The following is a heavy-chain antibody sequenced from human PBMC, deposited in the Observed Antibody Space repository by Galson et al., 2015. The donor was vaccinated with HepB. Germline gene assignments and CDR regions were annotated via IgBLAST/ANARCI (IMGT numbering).Heavy chain of an antibody. CDR2: IWYDGSNK. CDR1: GLTFSSYG. D-gene: IGHD6-13*01. CDR3: ARERINIADEGSALDI. V-gene: IGHV3-33*01. Sequence: SLRLSCAASGLTFSSYGMHWVHQAPGKGLEWVAVIWYDGSNKYYADSVKGRFSIFRDNSKNTLYLQMNSLRAEDTAVYYCARERINIADEGSALDIWGQGTMVTVSS. J-gene: IGHJ3*02.